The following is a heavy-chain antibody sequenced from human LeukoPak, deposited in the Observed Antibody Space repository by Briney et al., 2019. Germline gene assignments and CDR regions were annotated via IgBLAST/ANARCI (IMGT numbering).Heavy chain of an antibody. CDR3: AILPSRDTYYYDSSGYYRPGVY. D-gene: IGHD3-22*01. CDR2: IYYSGST. J-gene: IGHJ4*02. CDR1: AGSISSSHYY. V-gene: IGHV4-39*07. Sequence: PSETLSLTCTVSAGSISSSHYYWGWMRQPPGKGLEWIGSIYYSGSTYYDPSLKSRVTISVDTSKNQFSLKLSSVTAADTAVYYCAILPSRDTYYYDSSGYYRPGVYWGQGTLVTVSS.